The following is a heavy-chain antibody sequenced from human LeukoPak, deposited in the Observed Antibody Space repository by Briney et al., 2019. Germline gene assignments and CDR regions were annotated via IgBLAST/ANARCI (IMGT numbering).Heavy chain of an antibody. V-gene: IGHV3-30*18. Sequence: GGSLRLSCAASGFTFSSFGMHWVRQAPGKGLEWVAVISLDGSDKHYADPVKGRFTISRDNSKNTLYLQMNSLRAEDTAVYYCAKDRSSSWTFDGWGQGTPVSVSA. CDR2: ISLDGSDK. J-gene: IGHJ4*02. CDR1: GFTFSSFG. D-gene: IGHD6-13*01. CDR3: AKDRSSSWTFDG.